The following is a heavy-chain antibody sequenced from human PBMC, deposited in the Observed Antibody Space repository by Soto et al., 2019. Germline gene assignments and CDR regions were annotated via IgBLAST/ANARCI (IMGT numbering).Heavy chain of an antibody. CDR3: ASRRDARASDICFDY. J-gene: IGHJ4*02. V-gene: IGHV4-34*01. CDR1: GGSFSGYY. CDR2: INHSGST. Sequence: SETLSLTCAVYGGSFSGYYWSWIRQPPGKGLEWIGEINHSGSTNYNPSLKSRVPISVDTSKNQFSLKLSSVTAADTAVYYCASRRDARASDICFDYWGQGTLVTVSS.